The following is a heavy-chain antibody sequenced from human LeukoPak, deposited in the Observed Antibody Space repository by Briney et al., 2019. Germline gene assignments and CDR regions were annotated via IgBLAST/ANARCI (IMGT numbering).Heavy chain of an antibody. V-gene: IGHV1-46*03. CDR2: INPSGGST. Sequence: GASVKVSCKASGYTFTRYYMHWVRQAPGQGLEWMGIINPSGGSTSYAQKFQGRVTMTRDTSTSTVYMELSSLRSEDTAVYYCARDRVVVVPAAIIRHNWFDPWGQGTLVTVSS. CDR1: GYTFTRYY. D-gene: IGHD2-2*01. CDR3: ARDRVVVVPAAIIRHNWFDP. J-gene: IGHJ5*02.